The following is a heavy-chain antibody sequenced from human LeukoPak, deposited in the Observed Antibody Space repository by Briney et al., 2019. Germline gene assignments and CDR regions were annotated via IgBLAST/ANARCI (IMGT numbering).Heavy chain of an antibody. Sequence: PGGSLRLSCAASGFTFSSYAMHWVRQAPGKGLEWVAVISYDGSNKYYADSVKGRFTISRDNSKNTLYLQMNSLRAEDTAVYYCARAFRLWFGELTYYYYYMDVWGKGTTVTVSS. CDR3: ARAFRLWFGELTYYYYYMDV. D-gene: IGHD3-10*01. V-gene: IGHV3-30*04. J-gene: IGHJ6*03. CDR1: GFTFSSYA. CDR2: ISYDGSNK.